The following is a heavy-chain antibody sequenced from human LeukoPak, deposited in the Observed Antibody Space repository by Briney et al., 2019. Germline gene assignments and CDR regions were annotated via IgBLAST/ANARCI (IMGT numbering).Heavy chain of an antibody. D-gene: IGHD3-3*01. CDR2: ISAYNGNT. CDR3: ARDPSPITIFGVVIISLDY. J-gene: IGHJ4*02. Sequence: WASVKVSCKASGYTFTSYGISWVRQAPGQGLEWMGWISAYNGNTNYAQKLQGRVTMTTDTSTSTAYMELRSPRSDDTAVYYCARDPSPITIFGVVIISLDYWGQGTLVTVSS. V-gene: IGHV1-18*01. CDR1: GYTFTSYG.